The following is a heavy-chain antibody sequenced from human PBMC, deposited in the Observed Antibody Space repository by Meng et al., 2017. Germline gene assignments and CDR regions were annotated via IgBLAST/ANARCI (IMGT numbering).Heavy chain of an antibody. Sequence: GESLKISCAASGFTFGSYSIHWVRQAPGKGVEWVSSISGGGSYIYYADSVRGRFTISRDNARNSLYLRMNSLRVEDTAVYYCARDLPPSYFDYWGQGTLVTVSS. V-gene: IGHV3-21*01. CDR2: ISGGGSYI. J-gene: IGHJ4*02. CDR1: GFTFGSYS. CDR3: ARDLPPSYFDY.